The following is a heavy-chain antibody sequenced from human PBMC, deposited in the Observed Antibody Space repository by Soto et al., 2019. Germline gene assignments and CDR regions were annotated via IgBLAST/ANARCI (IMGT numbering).Heavy chain of an antibody. CDR3: ARGDSSSWYDDAFDI. V-gene: IGHV4-59*01. D-gene: IGHD6-13*01. J-gene: IGHJ3*02. CDR1: GGSISSYY. CDR2: IYYSGST. Sequence: SETLSLTCTVSGGSISSYYWSWIRQPPGKGLEWIGYIYYSGSTNYNPSLKSRVTISVDTSKNQFSLKLSSVTAADTAVYYCARGDSSSWYDDAFDIWGQGTMVTVSS.